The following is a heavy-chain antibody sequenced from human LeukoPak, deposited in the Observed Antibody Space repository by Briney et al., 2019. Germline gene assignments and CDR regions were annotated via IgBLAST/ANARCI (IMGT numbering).Heavy chain of an antibody. J-gene: IGHJ4*02. Sequence: SQRLSHTCTVSAGSISSLYTGWIRHPPGEGREWAGYIYYIGSTNYNTSLKRRVTLSLDTSKKQFSLKLSSVTAADTAVYYCASTREYYDSSGYYQWGQGTLVTVSS. CDR3: ASTREYYDSSGYYQ. D-gene: IGHD3-22*01. CDR1: AGSISSLY. V-gene: IGHV4-59*11. CDR2: IYYIGST.